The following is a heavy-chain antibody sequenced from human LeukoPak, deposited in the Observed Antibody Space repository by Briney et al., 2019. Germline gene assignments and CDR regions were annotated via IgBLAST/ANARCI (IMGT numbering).Heavy chain of an antibody. CDR3: ARDYGAASDAFDI. Sequence: ASVTVSCKSSGYTFTGSYMHWVRQAPGQGLEWMGWINPNTGGTNYAQKFQGRVTMTRDTSISTAYMELSRLRSDDTAVYYCARDYGAASDAFDIWGQGTMVTVSS. CDR2: INPNTGGT. V-gene: IGHV1-2*02. D-gene: IGHD4-17*01. J-gene: IGHJ3*02. CDR1: GYTFTGSY.